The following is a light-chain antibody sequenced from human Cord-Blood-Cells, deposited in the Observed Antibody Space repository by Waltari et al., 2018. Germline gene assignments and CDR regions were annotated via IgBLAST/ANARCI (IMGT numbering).Light chain of an antibody. CDR3: SSYTSSSTLVV. V-gene: IGLV2-14*01. CDR2: DVS. J-gene: IGLJ2*01. CDR1: SSCVGGYNF. Sequence: QSALTQPASVSGSPGQSITISCTGTSSCVGGYNFVSWYQQHPGKAPKLRIYDVSNRPSGVSNRFSGSKSGDTASLTISGLQAEEEADYYCSSYTSSSTLVVLGGGTKLTVL.